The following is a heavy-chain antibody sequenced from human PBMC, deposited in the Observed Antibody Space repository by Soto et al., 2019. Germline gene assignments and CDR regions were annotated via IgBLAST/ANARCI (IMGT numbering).Heavy chain of an antibody. CDR1: GGSISSGGYY. J-gene: IGHJ6*02. D-gene: IGHD5-12*01. V-gene: IGHV4-31*03. CDR3: ARDGQDYSPSNYRVMDV. Sequence: TLSLACSVSGGSISSGGYYWSWIRQHPGEGLEWIGYIYYSGGTYYNPSLKSRATISVDTSMNQFSLKLRSVTAAAPDVYFCARDGQDYSPSNYRVMDVSGLGTTVTGSS. CDR2: IYYSGGT.